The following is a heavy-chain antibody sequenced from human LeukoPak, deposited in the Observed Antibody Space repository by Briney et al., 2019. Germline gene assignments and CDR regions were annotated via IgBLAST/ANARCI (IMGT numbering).Heavy chain of an antibody. CDR2: ISAYNGNT. V-gene: IGHV1-18*01. D-gene: IGHD6-19*01. CDR1: GYTFTSYG. CDR3: ARDQGYSSGSYYFDY. Sequence: ASVKVSCXASGYTFTSYGISWVRQAPGQGLEWMEWISAYNGNTNYAQKLQGRVTMTTDTSTSTAYMELRSLRSDDTAVYYCARDQGYSSGSYYFDYWGQGTLVTVSS. J-gene: IGHJ4*02.